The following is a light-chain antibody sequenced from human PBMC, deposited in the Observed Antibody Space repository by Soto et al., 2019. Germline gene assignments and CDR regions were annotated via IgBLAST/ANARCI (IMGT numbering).Light chain of an antibody. V-gene: IGKV1-39*01. J-gene: IGKJ1*01. CDR3: QQSYIIPWT. CDR1: QSISSY. Sequence: DIQMTQSPSSLSASVGDRVNITCRASQSISSYLNLYQQKPGKAPNLLIYAASSLQSGVPSRFSGGGSGTDFTLTISSLQPDDYATYYCQQSYIIPWTFGQGTRVEIK. CDR2: AAS.